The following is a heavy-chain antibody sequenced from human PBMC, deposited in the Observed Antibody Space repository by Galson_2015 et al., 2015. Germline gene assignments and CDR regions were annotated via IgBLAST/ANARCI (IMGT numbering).Heavy chain of an antibody. CDR3: ARDNRGTFDY. V-gene: IGHV3-7*01. D-gene: IGHD7-27*01. CDR2: IKQDGSEK. CDR1: GFTFGSYW. Sequence: SLRLSCAASGFTFGSYWMSWVRQAPGKGLEWVANIKQDGSEKYYVDFVKGRFTISRDNAKNSLYLQMNSLRAEDTAVYYCARDNRGTFDYWGQGTLVAVSS. J-gene: IGHJ4*02.